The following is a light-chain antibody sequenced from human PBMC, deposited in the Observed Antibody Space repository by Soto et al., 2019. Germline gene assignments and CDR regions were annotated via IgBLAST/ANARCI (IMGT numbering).Light chain of an antibody. V-gene: IGKV1-5*03. CDR2: KAS. Sequence: DVQMTQSPSTLSASVGDRVTISCRASQSVSDWLAWYQQKPGKAPKLLMHKASTLEKGVPLRFSGSGSGKEFTLTISSLQPDDFATYYCQQYNRFPITFGQGTRLEIK. J-gene: IGKJ5*01. CDR1: QSVSDW. CDR3: QQYNRFPIT.